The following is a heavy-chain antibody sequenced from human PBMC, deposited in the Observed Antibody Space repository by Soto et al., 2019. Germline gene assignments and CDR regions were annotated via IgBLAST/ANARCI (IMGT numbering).Heavy chain of an antibody. Sequence: EVQLVESGGGLVQPGGSLRLSCAASGFKFNYYAMNWVRQVPGKGLEWVSYISATSAKIDYADSVKGRFTISRDNARNSLYLRMNSLRDEDTAVYHCVADSSYGSHWVSHFEQWGRGALVTVSS. D-gene: IGHD3-16*01. CDR1: GFKFNYYA. V-gene: IGHV3-48*02. CDR3: VADSSYGSHWVSHFEQ. CDR2: ISATSAKI. J-gene: IGHJ4*02.